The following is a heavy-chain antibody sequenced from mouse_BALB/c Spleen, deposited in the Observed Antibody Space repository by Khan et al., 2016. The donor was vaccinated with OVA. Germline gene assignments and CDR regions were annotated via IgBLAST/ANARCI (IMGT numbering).Heavy chain of an antibody. D-gene: IGHD2-4*01. CDR1: GFAFSSYD. CDR2: ISSGGGSI. J-gene: IGHJ1*01. Sequence: EVELVESGGGLVKPGGSLKLSCAASGFAFSSYDMSWVRQTPEKRLDWVAYISSGGGSIYFPHTVKGRFTISRDNAKNTLYLQMNSLKSEDTAMYYCARHKATVITTSCYFDVWGAGTTVTVSS. V-gene: IGHV5-12-1*01. CDR3: ARHKATVITTSCYFDV.